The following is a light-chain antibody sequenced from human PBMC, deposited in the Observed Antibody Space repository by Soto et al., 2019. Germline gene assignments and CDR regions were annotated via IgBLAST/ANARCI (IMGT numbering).Light chain of an antibody. CDR2: DAS. CDR3: QQYSIWRT. V-gene: IGKV3-11*01. CDR1: QSVSSY. J-gene: IGKJ1*01. Sequence: EIVLTQSPAALSLSPGERATLSSRASQSVSSYLAWYQQKPGQAPRLLIYDASNRATGIPARFSGSGSGTDFTLTISSLEPEDFAVYYCQQYSIWRTFGQGTKVDIK.